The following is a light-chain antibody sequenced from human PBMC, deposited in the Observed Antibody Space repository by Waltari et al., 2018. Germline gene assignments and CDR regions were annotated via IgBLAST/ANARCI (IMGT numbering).Light chain of an antibody. Sequence: QAGLTQPPSVSKDLRQTATLTCTGNSNNVGNQGAAWLQQHQGHPPKLLSYRNNNRPSGISERFSASRSGNTASLTITGLQPEDEADYYCSAWDSSLSAQLFGGGTRLTVL. V-gene: IGLV10-54*04. CDR2: RNN. CDR1: SNNVGNQG. CDR3: SAWDSSLSAQL. J-gene: IGLJ2*01.